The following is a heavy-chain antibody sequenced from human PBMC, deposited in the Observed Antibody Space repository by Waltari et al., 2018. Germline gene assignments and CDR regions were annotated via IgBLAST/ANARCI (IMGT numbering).Heavy chain of an antibody. CDR2: VYTGGSF. V-gene: IGHV4-61*02. Sequence: QVQLQESGPGVVAPSQTLSLTCTVFGDSISSDTYWWAWIRQPAGKGLECIGRVYTGGSFDHAPSLRSRLTISVDSSKNQFSLKLTSVTAADTAVYYCARGRIRDSNAFDPWGQGTLVIVSS. J-gene: IGHJ5*02. D-gene: IGHD3-9*01. CDR3: ARGRIRDSNAFDP. CDR1: GDSISSDTYW.